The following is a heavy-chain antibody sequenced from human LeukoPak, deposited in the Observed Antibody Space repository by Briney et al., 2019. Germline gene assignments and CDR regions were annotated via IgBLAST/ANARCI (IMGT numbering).Heavy chain of an antibody. CDR1: GFTFRRYA. D-gene: IGHD2-15*01. V-gene: IGHV3-30*04. CDR3: ARAKGGLFKY. Sequence: GGSRKLSCAASGFTFRRYAMHWVRQAPGMGLEWVSAVSFDANHTYYAGSVEGRFTISRDNARDSLYLQMHDLRREDTAVYHCARAKGGLFKYWGQGTLVAVSS. J-gene: IGHJ4*02. CDR2: VSFDANHT.